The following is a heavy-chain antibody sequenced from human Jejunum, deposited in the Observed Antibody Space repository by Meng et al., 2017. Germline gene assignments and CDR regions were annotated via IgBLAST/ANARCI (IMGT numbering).Heavy chain of an antibody. Sequence: QVQLQRSGPGLVTPPATLSLTCAVSGGSIESNNWWTWIRQPPGQGLEWIGEVYHSGSTHYNPSLQSRVTISIDNSKNRFSLSLNSVTAADTAIYYCARADYVRYFDLWGRGTLVTVSS. CDR3: ARADYVRYFDL. J-gene: IGHJ2*01. CDR1: GGSIESNNW. D-gene: IGHD3-10*02. V-gene: IGHV4-4*03. CDR2: VYHSGST.